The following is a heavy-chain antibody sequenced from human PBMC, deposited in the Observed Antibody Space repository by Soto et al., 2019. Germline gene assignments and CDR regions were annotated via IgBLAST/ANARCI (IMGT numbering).Heavy chain of an antibody. J-gene: IGHJ3*02. V-gene: IGHV3-49*04. Sequence: GGSLRLSCTASGFTFGDYAMSWVRQAPGKGLEWVGFIRSKAYGGTTEYAASVKGRFTISRDDSKSIAYLQMNSLKTEDTAVYYCARGVWHSSWYAVDSWGQGTRVTGSS. CDR1: GFTFGDYA. CDR3: ARGVWHSSWYAVDS. D-gene: IGHD6-13*01. CDR2: IRSKAYGGTT.